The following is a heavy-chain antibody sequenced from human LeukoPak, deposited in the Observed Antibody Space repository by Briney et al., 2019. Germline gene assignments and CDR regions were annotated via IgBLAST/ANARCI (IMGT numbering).Heavy chain of an antibody. CDR3: ANTSPVRGVTPLG. D-gene: IGHD3-10*01. CDR2: IRYDGSNK. V-gene: IGHV3-30*02. CDR1: GFTFSSYG. J-gene: IGHJ4*02. Sequence: GGSLRLSCAASGFTFSSYGMHWVRRAPGKGLEWVAFIRYDGSNKYYADSVKGRFTISRDNSKNTLYLQMNSLRAEDTAVYYCANTSPVRGVTPLGWGQGTLVTVSS.